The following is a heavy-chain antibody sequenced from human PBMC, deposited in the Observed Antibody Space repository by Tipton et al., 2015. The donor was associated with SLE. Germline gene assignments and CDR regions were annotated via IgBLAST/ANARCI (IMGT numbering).Heavy chain of an antibody. CDR2: ISGSGGST. CDR1: GFTFSSYD. Sequence: SLRLSCAASGFTFSSYDMHWVRQAPGKGLEWVSAISGSGGSTYYADSVKGRFTISRDNSKNTLYLQMNSLRAEDTAVYYCARDRRSYYYMDVWGKGTTVTVSS. CDR3: ARDRRSYYYMDV. V-gene: IGHV3-23*01. J-gene: IGHJ6*03.